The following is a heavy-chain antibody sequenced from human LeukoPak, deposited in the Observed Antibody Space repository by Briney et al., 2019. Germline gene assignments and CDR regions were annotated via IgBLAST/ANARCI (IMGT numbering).Heavy chain of an antibody. CDR2: INTNTGNP. Sequence: ASVKVSCKASGYTFTSYAMNWVRQAPGQGLEWMGWINTNTGNPTYAQGFTGRFVFSLDTSVSTAYLQISSLKAEDTAVYYCAREKTKTTVTAFYYWGQGTLVTVSS. J-gene: IGHJ4*02. V-gene: IGHV7-4-1*02. CDR1: GYTFTSYA. D-gene: IGHD4-17*01. CDR3: AREKTKTTVTAFYY.